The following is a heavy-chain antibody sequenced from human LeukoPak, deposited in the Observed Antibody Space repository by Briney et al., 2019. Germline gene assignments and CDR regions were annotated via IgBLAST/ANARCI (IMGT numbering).Heavy chain of an antibody. CDR3: ASQTGPGSYYDWRGNDDYFDY. Sequence: SETLSLTCTVSGGSLSSGGYYWSWIRQHPGKGLEWIGYIYYSGSTYYNPSLKSRVTISVDTSKNQFSLKLSSVTAADTAVYYCASQTGPGSYYDWRGNDDYFDYWGQGTLVTVSS. J-gene: IGHJ4*02. CDR1: GGSLSSGGYY. CDR2: IYYSGST. D-gene: IGHD3-10*01. V-gene: IGHV4-31*03.